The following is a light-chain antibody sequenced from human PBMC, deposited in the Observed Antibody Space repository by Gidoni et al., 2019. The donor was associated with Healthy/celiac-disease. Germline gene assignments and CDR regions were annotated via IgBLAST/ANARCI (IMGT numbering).Light chain of an antibody. V-gene: IGKV3-15*01. J-gene: IGKJ2*01. CDR2: GAS. Sequence: DILLTQSPATLSVSPGERATISCRASQSVSSTLPWYQQKPGQAPRLLIYGASTRATGIPARFSGSGSGTEFTLTISSLQSEDVAVYYCQQYNNWPPYTFGQGTKLEIK. CDR1: QSVSST. CDR3: QQYNNWPPYT.